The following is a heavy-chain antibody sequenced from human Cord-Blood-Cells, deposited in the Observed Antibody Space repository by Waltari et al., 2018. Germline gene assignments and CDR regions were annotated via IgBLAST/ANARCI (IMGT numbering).Heavy chain of an antibody. CDR3: ARDLRKVGMGWFDP. D-gene: IGHD1-26*01. CDR1: GFTFRSYS. V-gene: IGHV3-48*02. Sequence: EVQLVESGGGLVPPGGSLRLSCAASGFTFRSYSMNWVRQAPGKGLEWVSYISSSSSTIYYADSVKGRFTISRDNAKNSLYLQMNSLRDEDTAVYYCARDLRKVGMGWFDPWGQGTLVTVSS. CDR2: ISSSSSTI. J-gene: IGHJ5*02.